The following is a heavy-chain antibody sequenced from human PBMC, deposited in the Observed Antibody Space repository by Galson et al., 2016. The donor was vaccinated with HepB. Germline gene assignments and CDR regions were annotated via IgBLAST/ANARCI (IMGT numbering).Heavy chain of an antibody. V-gene: IGHV1-69*10. Sequence: SVKVSCKASGGSFNSFAINWVRQAPGKGLEWMGGIIVLQGSGNYAQNFQGRVTMTADTSTSTAYMELSSLRSEDTAVYYCARDVYSTASPARYGMDVWGQGTTVTV. D-gene: IGHD6-6*01. CDR1: GGSFNSFA. CDR2: IIVLQGSG. J-gene: IGHJ6*02. CDR3: ARDVYSTASPARYGMDV.